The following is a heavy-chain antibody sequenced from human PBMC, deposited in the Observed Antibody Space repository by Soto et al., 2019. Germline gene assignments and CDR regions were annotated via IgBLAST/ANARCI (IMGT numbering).Heavy chain of an antibody. CDR2: IYHSGST. J-gene: IGHJ4*02. V-gene: IGHV4-39*01. D-gene: IGHD5-18*01. CDR3: ARHVGNSRYYFDY. Sequence: QLQLQESGPGLVQPSETLSLTCTVSGGSISNSDYHWGWIRQPPGNGLQWIGSIYHSGSTTYHPSLKSRVASSLDTAMNQFSLNLSSGTAADTAVYYRARHVGNSRYYFDYWGQGALVTVAS. CDR1: GGSISNSDYH.